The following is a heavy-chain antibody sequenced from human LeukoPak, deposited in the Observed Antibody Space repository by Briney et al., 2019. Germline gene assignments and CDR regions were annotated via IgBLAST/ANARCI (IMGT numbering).Heavy chain of an antibody. CDR1: GGSFSGYY. CDR2: INHSGST. D-gene: IGHD1-7*01. V-gene: IGHV4-34*01. CDR3: ARETSDWFDP. Sequence: PSETLSLTCAVYGGSFSGYYWSWIRQPPGKGLEWIGEINHSGSTNYNPSLKSRVTISVDTSKNQFSLKLSSVTAADTAVYYCARETSDWFDPWGQGTLVTVSS. J-gene: IGHJ5*02.